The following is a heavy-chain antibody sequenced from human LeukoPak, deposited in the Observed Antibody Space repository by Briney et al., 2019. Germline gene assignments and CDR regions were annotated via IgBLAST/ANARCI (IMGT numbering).Heavy chain of an antibody. J-gene: IGHJ1*01. Sequence: SVKVSCKASGGTFSSYAISWVRQAPGQGLEWMGRIIPILGITNYAQKFQGRVTITADKSTSTAYMELSSLRSEDTAVYYCARGLGELQRAEYFQHWGQGTLVPSPQ. CDR3: ARGLGELQRAEYFQH. D-gene: IGHD1-26*01. CDR1: GGTFSSYA. V-gene: IGHV1-69*04. CDR2: IIPILGIT.